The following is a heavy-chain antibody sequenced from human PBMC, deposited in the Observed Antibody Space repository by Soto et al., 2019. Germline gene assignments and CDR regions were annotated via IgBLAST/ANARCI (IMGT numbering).Heavy chain of an antibody. V-gene: IGHV1-46*01. J-gene: IGHJ4*02. Sequence: ASVKVSCKASGYIFTSYYMHWVRQAPGQGLEWMGIINPSGGSTSYAQKFQGRVTMTRDTSTSTVYMELSSLRSEDTAVYYCARARASVYYYASSGYYLGPWGQGTLVTVS. CDR1: GYIFTSYY. CDR3: ARARASVYYYASSGYYLGP. D-gene: IGHD3-22*01. CDR2: INPSGGST.